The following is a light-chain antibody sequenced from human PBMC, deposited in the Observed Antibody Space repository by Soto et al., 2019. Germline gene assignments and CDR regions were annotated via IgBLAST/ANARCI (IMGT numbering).Light chain of an antibody. Sequence: QSALTQPRSVSGSPGQSVTISCTGTSSDVGGYNYVSWYQQHPGKAPKLMLYDVGKRPSGVPDRFSGSKSDNTASLTISGLPAEDEADNYCCSYAGSYTRVFGTGTKLTVL. CDR1: SSDVGGYNY. CDR3: CSYAGSYTRV. CDR2: DVG. J-gene: IGLJ1*01. V-gene: IGLV2-11*01.